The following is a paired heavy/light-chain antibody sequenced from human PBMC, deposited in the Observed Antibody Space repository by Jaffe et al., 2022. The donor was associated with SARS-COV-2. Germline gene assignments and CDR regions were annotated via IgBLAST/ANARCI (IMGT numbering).Light chain of an antibody. Sequence: QSVLPQPPSVSGAPGQRVTISCTGSSSNIGAGHDVHWYQQLPGTAPKLLMYGNNIRPSGVPDRFSASKSGTSASLAITGLQAEDEADYFCQSYDTSLSGYVFGTGTKVTVL. V-gene: IGLV1-40*01. J-gene: IGLJ1*01. CDR1: SSNIGAGHD. CDR3: QSYDTSLSGYV. CDR2: GNN.
Heavy chain of an antibody. CDR1: GFTFSSYA. CDR2: ISRSGGST. Sequence: EEQLLESGGGLVQPGGSLRLSCAASGFTFSSYAMSWVRQVPGKGLEWVSAISRSGGSTYYADSVKGRFSVSRDNPKNTLYLQINSLRAEDTAVYYCAREREHSRSSAAGHWFDPWGQGTQVTVSS. V-gene: IGHV3-23*01. J-gene: IGHJ5*02. D-gene: IGHD6-6*01. CDR3: AREREHSRSSAAGHWFDP.